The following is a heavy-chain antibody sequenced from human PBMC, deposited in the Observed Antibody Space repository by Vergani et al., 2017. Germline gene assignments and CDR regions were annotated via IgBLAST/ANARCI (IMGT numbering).Heavy chain of an antibody. CDR3: AKAPYADFGYFHY. D-gene: IGHD4/OR15-4a*01. V-gene: IGHV3-30*02. Sequence: QVQLVESGGGVVQPGGSLRLSCAASGFTFSGHGMQWVRQAPGKGLEWVAFIRNDEITRKYAESVKGRFTISRDNSINTVYLQMQSLRAEDTAVYYCAKAPYADFGYFHYWGRGALVTVSS. J-gene: IGHJ4*02. CDR1: GFTFSGHG. CDR2: IRNDEITR.